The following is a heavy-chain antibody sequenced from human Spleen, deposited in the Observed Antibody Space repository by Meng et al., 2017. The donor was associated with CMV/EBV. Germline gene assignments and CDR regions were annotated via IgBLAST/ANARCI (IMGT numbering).Heavy chain of an antibody. D-gene: IGHD7-27*01. V-gene: IGHV1-18*01. CDR2: INHHNGNI. J-gene: IGHJ5*02. Sequence: ASVKVSCKASGYIFTSYGISWVRQAPGQGLEWMGWINHHNGNINYAQNFQGRVTMTRDTSISTAYMELSRLRSDDTAVYHCARDRMGTREFDPWGQGTLVTVSS. CDR3: ARDRMGTREFDP. CDR1: GYIFTSYG.